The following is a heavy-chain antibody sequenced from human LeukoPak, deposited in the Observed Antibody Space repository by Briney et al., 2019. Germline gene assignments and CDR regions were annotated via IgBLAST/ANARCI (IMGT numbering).Heavy chain of an antibody. CDR2: IYYSGST. Sequence: SETLSLTCTVSGGSISSSSYYWGWIRQPPGKGLEWIGSIYYSGSTYYNPSLKSRVTLSVDTSKNQFSLKLSSVTAADTAVYYCARMSSSWYGGFDYWGQGTLVTVSS. V-gene: IGHV4-39*01. CDR1: GGSISSSSYY. J-gene: IGHJ4*02. D-gene: IGHD6-13*01. CDR3: ARMSSSWYGGFDY.